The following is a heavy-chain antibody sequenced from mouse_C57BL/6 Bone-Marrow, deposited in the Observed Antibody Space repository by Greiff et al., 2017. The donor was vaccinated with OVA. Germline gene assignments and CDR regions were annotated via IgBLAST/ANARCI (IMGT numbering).Heavy chain of an antibody. D-gene: IGHD1-1*01. CDR2: IWTGGGT. Sequence: VHLVESGPGLVAPSQSLSITCTVSGFSLTSYAISWVRQPPGKGLEWLGVIWTGGGTNYNSALKSRLSISKDNSKSQVFLKMNSLQTDDTARYYCARNSPYYYGSSPYWYFDVWGTGTTVTVSS. V-gene: IGHV2-9-1*01. CDR3: ARNSPYYYGSSPYWYFDV. J-gene: IGHJ1*03. CDR1: GFSLTSYA.